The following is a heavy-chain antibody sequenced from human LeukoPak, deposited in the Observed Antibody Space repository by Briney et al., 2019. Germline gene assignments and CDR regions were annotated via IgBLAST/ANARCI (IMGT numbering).Heavy chain of an antibody. CDR1: GGTFSSYA. Sequence: SVKVSCKASGGTFSSYAISWVRQAPGQGLEWMGRIIPILGIANYAQKFQGRVTITADKSTSTAYMELSSPRSEDTAVYYCARGTTVAATRSFDYWGQGTLVTVSS. V-gene: IGHV1-69*04. CDR2: IIPILGIA. D-gene: IGHD6-19*01. CDR3: ARGTTVAATRSFDY. J-gene: IGHJ4*02.